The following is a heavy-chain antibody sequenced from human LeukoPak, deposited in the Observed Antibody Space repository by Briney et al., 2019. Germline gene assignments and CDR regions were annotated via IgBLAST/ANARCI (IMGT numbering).Heavy chain of an antibody. CDR2: INHSVST. CDR3: ARVGLYYYDSSGYYYYYYYYMDV. V-gene: IGHV4-34*01. D-gene: IGHD3-22*01. Sequence: SESLSLTCAVYGGSFSRYYCSWIRQPPGKGLEWIGKINHSVSTTYNPSLKSRVTISVDTSKNQFSLKLSSVTAADTAVYYCARVGLYYYDSSGYYYYYYYYMDVWGKGTTVTVSS. J-gene: IGHJ6*03. CDR1: GGSFSRYY.